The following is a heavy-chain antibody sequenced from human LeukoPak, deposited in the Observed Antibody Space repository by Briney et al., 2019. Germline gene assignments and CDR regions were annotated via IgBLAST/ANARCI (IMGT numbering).Heavy chain of an antibody. CDR2: ISSSSSYI. CDR3: ARDQGTLFGELLSEDY. V-gene: IGHV3-21*01. D-gene: IGHD3-10*01. Sequence: GGSLRLSCAASGLTFSSYSMNWVRQAPGKGLEWVSSISSSSSYIYYADSVKGRFTISRDNAKNSLYLQMNSLRAEDTAVYYCARDQGTLFGELLSEDYWGQGTLVTVSS. J-gene: IGHJ4*02. CDR1: GLTFSSYS.